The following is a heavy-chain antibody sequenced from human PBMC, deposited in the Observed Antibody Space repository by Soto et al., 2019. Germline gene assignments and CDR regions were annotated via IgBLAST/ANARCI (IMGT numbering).Heavy chain of an antibody. CDR3: ARHPRHHYDSSGYYPETRYFDY. V-gene: IGHV4-39*01. Sequence: PSETLSLTCAVYGGSFSGYYWGLIRQPPGKGLEWIGSIYYSGSTYYNPSLKSRVTISVDTSKNQFSLKLSSVTAADTAVYYCARHPRHHYDSSGYYPETRYFDYWGQGTLVTVSS. J-gene: IGHJ4*02. CDR1: GGSFSGYY. CDR2: IYYSGST. D-gene: IGHD3-22*01.